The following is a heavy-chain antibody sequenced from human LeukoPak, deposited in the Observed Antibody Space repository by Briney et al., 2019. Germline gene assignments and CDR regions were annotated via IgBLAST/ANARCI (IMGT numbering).Heavy chain of an antibody. J-gene: IGHJ4*02. CDR3: AHREVQQDSFDY. CDR1: GFSLSTSRVS. Sequence: SGPTLVNPTQTLTLTCTFSGFSLSTSRVSVGRIRQPPGKALEWLALIYWDDDKRYSPSLKSRLTITKDTSRNQVVLIMTNMDPVDTATYYCAHREVQQDSFDYWGQGTLVTVSS. V-gene: IGHV2-5*02. CDR2: IYWDDDK.